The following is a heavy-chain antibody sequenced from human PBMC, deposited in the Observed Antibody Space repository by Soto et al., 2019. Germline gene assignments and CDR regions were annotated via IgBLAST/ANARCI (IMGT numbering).Heavy chain of an antibody. CDR3: AKQKGAYGDAWFDP. V-gene: IGHV3-23*01. CDR1: GFTFSSYA. CDR2: ISGSGGST. Sequence: EVQLLESGGGLVQPGGSLRLSCAASGFTFSSYAMSWVRQAPGKGLEWVSAISGSGGSTYYADSVKGRFTISRDNCHNTSYLQMNSLRAEDTAVYYCAKQKGAYGDAWFDPWGQGTLVTVSS. J-gene: IGHJ5*02. D-gene: IGHD4-17*01.